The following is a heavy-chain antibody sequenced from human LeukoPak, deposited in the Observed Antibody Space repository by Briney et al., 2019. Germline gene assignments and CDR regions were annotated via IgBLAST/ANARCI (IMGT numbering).Heavy chain of an antibody. V-gene: IGHV1-69*01. CDR1: GGTFSSYA. Sequence: SVKVSCKASGGTFSSYAISWVRQAPGQGLEWMGGITPIFGTANYAQKFQGRVTITADESTSTAYMELSSLRSEDTAVYYCARGALNYYDSSGYFAYWGQGTLVTVSS. D-gene: IGHD3-22*01. J-gene: IGHJ4*02. CDR2: ITPIFGTA. CDR3: ARGALNYYDSSGYFAY.